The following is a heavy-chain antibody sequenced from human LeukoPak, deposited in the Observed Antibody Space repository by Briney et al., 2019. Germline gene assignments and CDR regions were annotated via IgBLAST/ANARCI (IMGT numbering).Heavy chain of an antibody. Sequence: GGSLRLSCAASGFSFSTYGMFWVRQAPGKGLEWVGVVSYDGSKQYYADSVKGRFTISRDNSKNTLYLQMDSLRAEDTAVYYCAKGELWTGIGEFFLCWGQGTLVTVSS. CDR1: GFSFSTYG. D-gene: IGHD3/OR15-3a*01. V-gene: IGHV3-33*06. CDR2: VSYDGSKQ. J-gene: IGHJ1*01. CDR3: AKGELWTGIGEFFLC.